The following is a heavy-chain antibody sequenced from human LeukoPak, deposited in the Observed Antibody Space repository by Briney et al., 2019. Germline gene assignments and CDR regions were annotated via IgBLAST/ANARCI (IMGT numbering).Heavy chain of an antibody. V-gene: IGHV4-4*07. D-gene: IGHD4-17*01. CDR3: ARDMPARPMTTVTNPLES. Sequence: PSETLSLTCIVSGGSISSYYWSWIRQPAGKGLEWIGRIYTSGSTNYNPSLKSRVTMSVDTSKNQFSLKLSSVTAADTAVYYCARDMPARPMTTVTNPLESWGQGTLVTVSS. J-gene: IGHJ4*02. CDR2: IYTSGST. CDR1: GGSISSYY.